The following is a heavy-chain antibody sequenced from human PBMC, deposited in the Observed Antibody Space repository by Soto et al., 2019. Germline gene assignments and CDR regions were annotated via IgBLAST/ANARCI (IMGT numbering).Heavy chain of an antibody. Sequence: QVQLQQWGAGLLKPSETLSLTCAVYGGFVSSGSYYWSWIRQPPGKGLEWIGEMSHSGGTHFNPSLKSRVTISVHTSKNQFSLKMASVPAADTALYYCARVERGTATTVVDAFDIWGPGTMVTVSS. J-gene: IGHJ3*02. CDR1: GGFVSSGSYY. D-gene: IGHD1-1*01. CDR2: MSHSGGT. V-gene: IGHV4-34*01. CDR3: ARVERGTATTVVDAFDI.